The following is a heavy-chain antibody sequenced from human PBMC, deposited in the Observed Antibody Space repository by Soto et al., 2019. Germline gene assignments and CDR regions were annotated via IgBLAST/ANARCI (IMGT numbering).Heavy chain of an antibody. D-gene: IGHD5-18*01. CDR3: ARDKSSRGYSYGSAYYYYGMDV. J-gene: IGHJ6*02. CDR1: GGSISSYY. Sequence: PAETLSLTCTVPGGSISSYYWSWIRQPPGNGLDSTGYIYYSGSTNYNPSLKSRVTISVDTSKNQFALKLSSVTAADTAVYYCARDKSSRGYSYGSAYYYYGMDVWGQGTTVTVSS. CDR2: IYYSGST. V-gene: IGHV4-59*01.